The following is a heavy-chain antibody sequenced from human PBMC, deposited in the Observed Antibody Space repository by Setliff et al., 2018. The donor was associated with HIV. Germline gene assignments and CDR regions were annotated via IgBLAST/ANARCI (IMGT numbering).Heavy chain of an antibody. CDR3: TRSSSDWIQVRFDP. CDR1: GYTFTNYY. J-gene: IGHJ5*02. V-gene: IGHV1-46*01. Sequence: ASVKVPCKTSGYTFTNYYVHWVRQAPGQGLEWMGVITPNGGSANYAQKFQGRVTMTSDTSTSTVYMELRNLRSDDTAVYFCTRSSSDWIQVRFDPWGQGTLVTVSS. CDR2: ITPNGGSA. D-gene: IGHD6-19*01.